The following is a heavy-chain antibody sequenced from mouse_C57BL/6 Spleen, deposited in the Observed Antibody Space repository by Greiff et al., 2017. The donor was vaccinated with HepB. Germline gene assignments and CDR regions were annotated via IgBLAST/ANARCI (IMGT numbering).Heavy chain of an antibody. D-gene: IGHD1-2*01. CDR1: GYSFTGYY. J-gene: IGHJ3*01. CDR3: ARSEGSLRSGFAY. CDR2: INPSTGGT. Sequence: VQLQQSGPELVKPGASVKISCKASGYSFTGYYMNWVKQSPEKSLEWIGEINPSTGGTTYNQKFKAKATLTVDKSSSTAYMQRKSLASEDSAVYYWARSEGSLRSGFAYWGQGTLVTVSA. V-gene: IGHV1-42*01.